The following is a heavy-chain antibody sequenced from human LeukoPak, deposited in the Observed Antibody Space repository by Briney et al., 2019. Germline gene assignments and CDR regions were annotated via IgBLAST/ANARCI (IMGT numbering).Heavy chain of an antibody. CDR1: GYSFTSYW. V-gene: IGHV5-51*01. CDR2: IYPGDSDT. J-gene: IGHJ6*03. Sequence: GESLKISCKGSGYSFTSYWIGWVRQMPGKGLEWMGIIYPGDSDTSYSPSFQGQVTISADKSISTAYLQWSSLKASDTAMYYCARAYYDFWSGYSSNYYYYMDVWGKGTTVTVSS. D-gene: IGHD3-3*01. CDR3: ARAYYDFWSGYSSNYYYYMDV.